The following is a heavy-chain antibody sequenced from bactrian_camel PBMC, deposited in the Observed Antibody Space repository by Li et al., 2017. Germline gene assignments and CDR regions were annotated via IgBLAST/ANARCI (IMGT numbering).Heavy chain of an antibody. Sequence: QLVESGGGLVQPGGSLSFSCAASGFTFSSYYMGWVRQGPGKRLEWVAAISSDGIPTTADSVKGRFTISRDKAKNTLYLTINNLKTEDTAVYYCATARVVTWDYGYTDWGQGTQVTVS. CDR3: ATARVVTWDYGYTD. CDR2: ISSDGIP. J-gene: IGHJ4*01. D-gene: IGHD5*01. CDR1: GFTFSSYY. V-gene: IGHV3S28*01.